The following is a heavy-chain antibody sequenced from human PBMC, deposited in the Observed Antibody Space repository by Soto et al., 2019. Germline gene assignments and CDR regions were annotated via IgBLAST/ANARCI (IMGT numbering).Heavy chain of an antibody. Sequence: SQTLSLTCAISGDSVSSNSAAWNWIRQSPSRGLEWLGRTYYRSKWYNDYAVSVKSRITINPDTSKNQFSLRLNSVTPEDTAVYCCAGGYCSSTSCSRPNYYYYYYMDVWGKGTTVTVSS. CDR1: GDSVSSNSAA. J-gene: IGHJ6*03. V-gene: IGHV6-1*01. D-gene: IGHD2-2*01. CDR2: TYYRSKWYN. CDR3: AGGYCSSTSCSRPNYYYYYYMDV.